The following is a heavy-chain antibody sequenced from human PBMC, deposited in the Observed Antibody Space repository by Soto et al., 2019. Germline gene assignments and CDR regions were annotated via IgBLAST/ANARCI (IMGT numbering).Heavy chain of an antibody. CDR1: GGSFSGYI. CDR3: ARGLISGSHYSGGWYYFDS. J-gene: IGHJ4*02. D-gene: IGHD1-26*01. CDR2: INHSGSA. V-gene: IGHV4-34*01. Sequence: SGTLSLTCDVYGGSFSGYIWTWIRQTPGKGLQWIGQINHSGSANYNPSLKSRVTISVHTSNSQFSLELNSVTAADTAVYYCARGLISGSHYSGGWYYFDSWGQGTQVTVSS.